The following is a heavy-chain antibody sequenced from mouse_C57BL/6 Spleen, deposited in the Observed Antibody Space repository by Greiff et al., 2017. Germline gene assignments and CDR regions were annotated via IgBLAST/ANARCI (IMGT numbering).Heavy chain of an antibody. CDR1: GYSITSGYY. CDR2: ISYDGSN. D-gene: IGHD2-5*01. V-gene: IGHV3-6*01. J-gene: IGHJ4*01. CDR3: ARQRDYYSNYGFSMDY. Sequence: VQLQQSGPGLVKPSQSLSLTCSVTGYSITSGYYWNWIRQFPGNKLEWMGYISYDGSNNYNPSLKNRISITRDTSKNQFFLKLNSVTTEDTATYYCARQRDYYSNYGFSMDYWGQGTSVTVSS.